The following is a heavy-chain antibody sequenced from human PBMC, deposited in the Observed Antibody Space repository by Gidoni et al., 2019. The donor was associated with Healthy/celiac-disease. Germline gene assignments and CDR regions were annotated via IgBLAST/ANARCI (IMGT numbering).Heavy chain of an antibody. CDR2: ISWNRCSI. CDR3: AKDLEYSSSSAFDY. J-gene: IGHJ4*02. V-gene: IGHV3-9*01. D-gene: IGHD6-6*01. CDR1: GFTFDDYA. Sequence: EVQLVESGGGLLQPGRSLRLSCSASGFTFDDYAMHWVRQGPGKGMEWVSGISWNRCSIGYADSVKGRFTISIDNAKSSLYLQINSLRAEDTAFYYCAKDLEYSSSSAFDYWGQGTLVTVSS.